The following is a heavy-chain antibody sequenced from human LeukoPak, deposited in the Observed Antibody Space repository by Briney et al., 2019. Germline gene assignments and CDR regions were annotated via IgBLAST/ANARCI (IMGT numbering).Heavy chain of an antibody. V-gene: IGHV3-23*01. Sequence: PGGSLRLSCAASGFTFSSYAMSWVRQAPGKGLEWVSAISGSGGSTYYADSVKGRFTISRDNSKNTLYLQMNSLRGEDTAVYYCAKDRWSYYDSSGSSYFQHWGQGTLVTVSS. D-gene: IGHD3-22*01. J-gene: IGHJ1*01. CDR2: ISGSGGST. CDR3: AKDRWSYYDSSGSSYFQH. CDR1: GFTFSSYA.